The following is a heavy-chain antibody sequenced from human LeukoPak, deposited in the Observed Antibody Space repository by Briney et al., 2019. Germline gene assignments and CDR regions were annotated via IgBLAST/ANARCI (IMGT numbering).Heavy chain of an antibody. D-gene: IGHD6-13*01. V-gene: IGHV1-46*01. CDR2: INPSGGST. Sequence: GASVKVSCKASGYTFTNYYMHWVRQAPGQGLEWMGIINPSGGSTSYAQKFQGRVTMTRDTSTSTVYMELSSLRSEDTAVYYCARARIAAAGTGYYYGMDVWGQGTTVTVSS. J-gene: IGHJ6*02. CDR1: GYTFTNYY. CDR3: ARARIAAAGTGYYYGMDV.